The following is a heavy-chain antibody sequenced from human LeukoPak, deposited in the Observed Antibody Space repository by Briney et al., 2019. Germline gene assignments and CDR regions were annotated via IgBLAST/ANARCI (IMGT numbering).Heavy chain of an antibody. CDR3: AKDKDFGVDPPYYFDY. V-gene: IGHV3-9*01. J-gene: IGHJ4*02. Sequence: GRSLRLSCAASGFTFDDYAMHWVRQAPGKGLEWVSGISWNSGSIGYADSVKGRFTISRDNAKNSLYLQMNSLRAEDTALYYCAKDKDFGVDPPYYFDYWGQGTLVTVFS. CDR2: ISWNSGSI. CDR1: GFTFDDYA. D-gene: IGHD3-3*01.